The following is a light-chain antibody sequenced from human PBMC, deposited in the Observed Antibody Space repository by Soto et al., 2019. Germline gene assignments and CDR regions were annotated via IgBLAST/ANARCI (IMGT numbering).Light chain of an antibody. CDR1: QSISDT. CDR2: GAS. V-gene: IGKV3-15*01. Sequence: EIVLTQSPGTLSLSPGERATLSCRASQSISDTLAWYQRKPGQAPRLLIHGASTRAPGFPARFSGSGSGTDFTLTISSLQSEDCALYYCQQYNNWPGTFGQGTKVDIK. CDR3: QQYNNWPGT. J-gene: IGKJ1*01.